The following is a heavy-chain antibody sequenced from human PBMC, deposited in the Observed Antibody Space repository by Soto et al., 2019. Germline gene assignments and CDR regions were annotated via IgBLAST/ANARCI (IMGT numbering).Heavy chain of an antibody. CDR1: GGSISSGGYY. CDR2: IYYSGST. Sequence: SETLSLTCTVSGGSISSGGYYWSWIRQHPGKGLEWIGYIYYSGSTYYNPSLKSRVTISVDTSKNQFSLKLSSVTAADTAVYYCARARGTITMVRGVRSWFDPWGQGTLVTVS. D-gene: IGHD3-10*01. CDR3: ARARGTITMVRGVRSWFDP. J-gene: IGHJ5*02. V-gene: IGHV4-31*03.